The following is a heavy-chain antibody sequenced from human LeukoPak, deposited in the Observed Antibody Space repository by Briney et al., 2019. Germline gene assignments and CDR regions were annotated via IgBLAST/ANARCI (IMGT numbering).Heavy chain of an antibody. CDR2: IYYTGST. CDR3: ARGDYSSGRPV. V-gene: IGHV4-59*08. J-gene: IGHJ4*02. Sequence: PSETLSLTCTVSGGSISSYYWCWIRQPPGKGLEWIGYIYYTGSTNYNPSLKSRVTISVDTSKNQFSLKLSSMTAADTAVYYCARGDYSSGRPVWGQGTLVTVSS. CDR1: GGSISSYY. D-gene: IGHD6-19*01.